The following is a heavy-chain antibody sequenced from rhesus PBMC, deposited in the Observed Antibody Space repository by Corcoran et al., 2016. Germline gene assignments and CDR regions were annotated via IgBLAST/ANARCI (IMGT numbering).Heavy chain of an antibody. V-gene: IGHV4S6*01. CDR1: GSSIKNNY. Sequence: QVHLQESGPGLVKPSETLPLTCAVSGSSIKNNYWSWIRQPPGKGLEWIGLIYGTGGNTDYNPSLKSRVTISIDTSMNHFSLRLSSVTAADTAVYYCARGYFYFDYWGQGVLVTVSS. D-gene: IGHD2-2*01. CDR3: ARGYFYFDY. CDR2: IYGTGGNT. J-gene: IGHJ4*01.